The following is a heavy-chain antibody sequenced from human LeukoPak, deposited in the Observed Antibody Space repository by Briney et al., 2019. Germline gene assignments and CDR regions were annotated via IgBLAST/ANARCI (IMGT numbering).Heavy chain of an antibody. CDR3: ARGGLYCSGGSCYDY. J-gene: IGHJ4*02. D-gene: IGHD2-15*01. V-gene: IGHV1-2*02. CDR1: GYTFTGYY. Sequence: ASVKVSCKASGYTFTGYYMHWVRQAPGQGLEWMGWINPNSGGTNYAQKFQGRVTMTRDTSISTAYMELSGLRSDDTAVYYCARGGLYCSGGSCYDYWGQGTLVTVSS. CDR2: INPNSGGT.